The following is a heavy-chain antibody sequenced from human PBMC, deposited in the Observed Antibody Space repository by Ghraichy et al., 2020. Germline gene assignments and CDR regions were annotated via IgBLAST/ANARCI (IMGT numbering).Heavy chain of an antibody. V-gene: IGHV3-30-3*01. CDR1: EFTFSKYL. D-gene: IGHD5-18*01. CDR3: ARDVNRKCVGYGCGKPRGLDY. CDR2: ISYDGSTE. Sequence: GGSLRLSCAASEFTFSKYLMHWVRQAPGKGLEWVAVISYDGSTEYYADSVKGRFTISRDNSKNTLYLQMNSLRAEDTAVYYCARDVNRKCVGYGCGKPRGLDYWGQGTLVAVSS. J-gene: IGHJ4*02.